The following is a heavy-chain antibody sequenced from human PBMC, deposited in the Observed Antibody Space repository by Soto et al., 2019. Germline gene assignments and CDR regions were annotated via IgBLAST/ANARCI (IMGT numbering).Heavy chain of an antibody. V-gene: IGHV1-46*02. J-gene: IGHJ4*02. CDR2: IHPSGGGS. CDR1: EYTFNTYY. CDR3: ARGGHIAVVTASFDY. Sequence: QVQLVQSEAEVKKPGASVKVSCKPSEYTFNTYYLHWVRQAPGQALEWMGVIHPSGGGSTYAQKFLGGVTVTRDTSTSTVFMELSSLRSDDTAVYYCARGGHIAVVTASFDYWGQGTLVTVSS. D-gene: IGHD2-21*02.